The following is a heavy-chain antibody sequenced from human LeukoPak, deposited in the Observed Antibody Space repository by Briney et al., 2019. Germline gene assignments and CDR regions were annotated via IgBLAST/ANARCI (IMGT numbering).Heavy chain of an antibody. CDR2: ISGSGGST. Sequence: GGSLRLSCAASGFTFSSYAMSWVRQAPGKGLEWVSAISGSGGSTYYADSVKGRFTISRDNAKNSLYLQMNSLRAEDTAVYYCARCITIFGVIIKVLDYWGQGTLVTVSS. J-gene: IGHJ4*02. D-gene: IGHD3-3*01. CDR3: ARCITIFGVIIKVLDY. V-gene: IGHV3-23*01. CDR1: GFTFSSYA.